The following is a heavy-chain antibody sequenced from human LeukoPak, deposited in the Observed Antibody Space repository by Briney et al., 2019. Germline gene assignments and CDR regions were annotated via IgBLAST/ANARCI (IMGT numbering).Heavy chain of an antibody. D-gene: IGHD1-26*01. Sequence: GGSLRLSCAASGFTFSSYWTRWVRQAPGKGLDWVASINQDGSEKYYVDSVKGRFIISRDNAKNSLYLQMNSLRADDTAVYYCARARGGSNSDYWGQGTLVTVSS. CDR3: ARARGGSNSDY. J-gene: IGHJ4*02. V-gene: IGHV3-7*05. CDR1: GFTFSSYW. CDR2: INQDGSEK.